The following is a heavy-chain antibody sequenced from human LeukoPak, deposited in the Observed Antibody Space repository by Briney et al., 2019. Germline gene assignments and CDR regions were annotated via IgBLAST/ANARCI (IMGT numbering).Heavy chain of an antibody. D-gene: IGHD3-10*01. Sequence: SETLSLTCTVSGYSISSGYYWGWIRQPPGKGLEWIGSIYHSGSTYYNPSLKSRGTISVDTSKNQFSLKLSSVTAADTAVYYCARLLAGSGTDYWGQGTLVTVSS. V-gene: IGHV4-38-2*02. J-gene: IGHJ4*02. CDR3: ARLLAGSGTDY. CDR2: IYHSGST. CDR1: GYSISSGYY.